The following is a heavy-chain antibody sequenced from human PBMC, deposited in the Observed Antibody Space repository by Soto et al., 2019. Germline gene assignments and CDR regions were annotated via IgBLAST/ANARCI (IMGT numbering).Heavy chain of an antibody. Sequence: GGSLRLSCAASGFTFSSYAMRWVRQAPGKGLEWFSAISGSGGSTYYSDSVKGRFTISRDNSKNTLSLQMTRLKAEDTAAYYCARGGVEYSSSFVNWGQGTLVNVSS. CDR1: GFTFSSYA. CDR2: ISGSGGST. D-gene: IGHD6-6*01. V-gene: IGHV3-23*01. CDR3: ARGGVEYSSSFVN. J-gene: IGHJ4*02.